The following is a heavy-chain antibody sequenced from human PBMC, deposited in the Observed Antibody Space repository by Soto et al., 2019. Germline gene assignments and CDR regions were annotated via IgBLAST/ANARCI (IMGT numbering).Heavy chain of an antibody. CDR2: IYYSGST. D-gene: IGHD3-10*01. J-gene: IGHJ4*02. CDR1: GGSISSSSYY. V-gene: IGHV4-39*07. Sequence: SETLSLTCTVSGGSISSSSYYWGWLRQPPGKGLEWIGSIYYSGSTNYNPALKRRVTISVDTSKNQFSLKLSSVTAADTAVYYCARWKFAGRGYDYWGQGTLVTVSS. CDR3: ARWKFAGRGYDY.